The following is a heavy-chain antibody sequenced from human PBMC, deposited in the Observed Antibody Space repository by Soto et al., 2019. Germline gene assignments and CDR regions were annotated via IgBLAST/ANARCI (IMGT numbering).Heavy chain of an antibody. CDR1: VFTFSGYA. J-gene: IGHJ4*02. V-gene: IGHV3-23*01. Sequence: EVQLLESGGGLVQPGGSLRLSCAASVFTFSGYAMSWVRQAPGKGLELVSAISGSGGSTYYADSVEGRFTIARDNSKNTLYLQMNSLRAEDTAVYYCAKSPRWAADTYYFAYWGQGTPVTVSS. CDR2: ISGSGGST. CDR3: AKSPRWAADTYYFAY. D-gene: IGHD6-13*01.